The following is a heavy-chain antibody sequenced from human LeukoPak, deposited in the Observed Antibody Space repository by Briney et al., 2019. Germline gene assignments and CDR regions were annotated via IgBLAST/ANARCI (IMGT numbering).Heavy chain of an antibody. D-gene: IGHD6-13*01. CDR1: GGSISSYY. CDR3: ARGRGVAAAGMCNWFDP. Sequence: SETLSLTCTVSGGSISSYYWSWIRQPPGKGLEWIGYIYYSGSTNYNPSLKSRVTISVDTSKNQFSLKLSSVTAADTAVYYCARGRGVAAAGMCNWFDPWGQGTLVTVSS. CDR2: IYYSGST. J-gene: IGHJ5*02. V-gene: IGHV4-59*01.